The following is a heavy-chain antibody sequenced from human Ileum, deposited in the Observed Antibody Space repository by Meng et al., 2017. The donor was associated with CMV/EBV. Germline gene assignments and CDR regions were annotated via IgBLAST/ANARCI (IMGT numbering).Heavy chain of an antibody. V-gene: IGHV1-46*01. CDR2: INPSGGST. J-gene: IGHJ4*02. CDR3: ARDSSGYPAGD. Sequence: ASVMVFCKASGYTSTSYYMHWVRQAPGQGLEWMGTINPSGGSTSYAQKFQGRVTMTRDTSTSTVYMELSSLRSEDTTVYYCARDSSGYPAGDWGQGTLVTVSS. D-gene: IGHD3-22*01. CDR1: GYTSTSYY.